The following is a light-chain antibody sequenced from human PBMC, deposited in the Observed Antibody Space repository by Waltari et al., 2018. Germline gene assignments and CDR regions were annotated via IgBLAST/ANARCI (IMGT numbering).Light chain of an antibody. J-gene: IGLJ2*01. CDR1: SGHSNYA. CDR2: INRDGSH. Sequence: QLVLTQSPSASASLGASVKLTCTLSSGHSNYAIAWHQQQPEKGPRYLMRINRDGSHAKGDGSPDRFSGAKSGAERYRTISSLQSEDEADYYCQTWGPGIRVFGGGTHLTVL. V-gene: IGLV4-69*01. CDR3: QTWGPGIRV.